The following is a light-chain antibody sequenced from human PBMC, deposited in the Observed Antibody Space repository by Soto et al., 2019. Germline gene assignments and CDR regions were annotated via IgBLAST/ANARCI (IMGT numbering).Light chain of an antibody. Sequence: AIQLTQSPSSLSASVGDRVTITCRASQGISSYLGWYQQKPGKAPNLLIYDASSLESGVPSRFSGSGSGTEFTLTISSLQPDDFATYYCQQYNSYWTFGQGTKV. J-gene: IGKJ1*01. CDR3: QQYNSYWT. CDR1: QGISSY. V-gene: IGKV1-13*02. CDR2: DAS.